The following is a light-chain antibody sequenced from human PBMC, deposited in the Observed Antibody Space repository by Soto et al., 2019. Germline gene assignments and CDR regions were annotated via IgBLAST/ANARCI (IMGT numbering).Light chain of an antibody. CDR2: DAS. CDR3: QQYNSYSWT. J-gene: IGKJ1*01. V-gene: IGKV1-5*01. CDR1: QSISSW. Sequence: DIQMTQSTYTLSASVGDRVTITCRASQSISSWLAWYQQKPGKAPKLLIYDASSLESGVPSRFSGSGSGTEFTLTISSLQPDDFATYYCQQYNSYSWTFGQGTKVDI.